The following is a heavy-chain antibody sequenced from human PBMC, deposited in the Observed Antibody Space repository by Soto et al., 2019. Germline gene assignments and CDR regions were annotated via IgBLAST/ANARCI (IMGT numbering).Heavy chain of an antibody. CDR2: INSDGSST. CDR3: ARAPLDCSGGSCYFFDY. J-gene: IGHJ4*02. V-gene: IGHV3-74*01. CDR1: GFTFSSYW. D-gene: IGHD2-15*01. Sequence: GGSLRLSCAASGFTFSSYWMHWVRQAPGKGLVWVSRINSDGSSTSYADSVKGRFTISRDNAKNTLYLQMNSLRAEDTAVYYCARAPLDCSGGSCYFFDYWGQGTLVTVSS.